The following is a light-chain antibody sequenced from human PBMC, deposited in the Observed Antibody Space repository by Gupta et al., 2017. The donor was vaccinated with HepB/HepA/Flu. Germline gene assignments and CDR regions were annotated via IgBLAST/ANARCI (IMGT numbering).Light chain of an antibody. Sequence: DIQMTQSPSSLSASVGDRVTITCRASQGIRNDLEWYQQKPGKAPKRLIYAASRVQSGVPSRFSGSGSRTEFPLTISSRQPEDSANYYCRQQKSCPCSFGQGTKLEIK. CDR1: QGIRND. CDR3: RQQKSCPCS. V-gene: IGKV1-17*01. J-gene: IGKJ2*04. CDR2: AAS.